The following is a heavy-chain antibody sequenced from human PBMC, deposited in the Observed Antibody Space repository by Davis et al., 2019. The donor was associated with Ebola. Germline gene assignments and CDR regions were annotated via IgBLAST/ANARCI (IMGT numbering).Heavy chain of an antibody. D-gene: IGHD2-2*02. J-gene: IGHJ6*02. CDR1: GGSFSGYY. Sequence: MPSETLSLTCAVYGGSFSGYYWSWIRQPPGKGLEWIGEINHSGSTNYNPSLKSRVTISVDTSKNQFSLKLSSVTAADTAVYYCAENRIVVVPAAISYYYGMDVWGQGTTVTVSS. CDR2: INHSGST. CDR3: AENRIVVVPAAISYYYGMDV. V-gene: IGHV4-34*01.